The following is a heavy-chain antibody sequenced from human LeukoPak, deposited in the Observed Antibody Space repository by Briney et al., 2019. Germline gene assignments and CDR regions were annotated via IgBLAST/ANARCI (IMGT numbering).Heavy chain of an antibody. J-gene: IGHJ4*02. V-gene: IGHV3-7*01. CDR1: RFTFSNYW. Sequence: PGGSLRLSCVASRFTFSNYWMSWVRQAPGKGLEWVANINQDGSKKPYADSMKGRFTISRDNAKESLYLQLNSLRADDTAVYYCARGNSATTTFDFWGQGTLVTVSS. D-gene: IGHD4-17*01. CDR3: ARGNSATTTFDF. CDR2: INQDGSKK.